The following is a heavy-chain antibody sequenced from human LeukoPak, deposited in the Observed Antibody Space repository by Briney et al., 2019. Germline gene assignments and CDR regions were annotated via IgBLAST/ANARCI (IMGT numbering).Heavy chain of an antibody. J-gene: IGHJ4*02. V-gene: IGHV4-34*01. D-gene: IGHD2-15*01. CDR2: INHSGST. CDR1: GGSFSGYY. Sequence: SDTLSLTRALYGGSFSGYYWSWIRQPPGKGLEWMGEINHSGSTNYNPSLKSRVTISVDTPKNHFSLKLSSVTAADTAVYSCARGRGYCSGGSCSHYFDYWGQGTLVTVSS. CDR3: ARGRGYCSGGSCSHYFDY.